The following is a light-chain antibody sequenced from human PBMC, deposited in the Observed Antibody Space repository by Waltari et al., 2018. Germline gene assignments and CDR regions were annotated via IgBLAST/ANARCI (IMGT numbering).Light chain of an antibody. CDR1: SGSIPSNY. CDR3: QSYDGINWM. CDR2: EDY. V-gene: IGLV6-57*02. J-gene: IGLJ3*02. Sequence: NFMLTQPHSVSESPGKTVTISCNSSSGSIPSNYVQWFQQRPGSAPTTVIYEDYQRPSGVPVRFSGSIDSSSNSASLTISGLKTEDEADYYCQSYDGINWMFGGGTKLTVL.